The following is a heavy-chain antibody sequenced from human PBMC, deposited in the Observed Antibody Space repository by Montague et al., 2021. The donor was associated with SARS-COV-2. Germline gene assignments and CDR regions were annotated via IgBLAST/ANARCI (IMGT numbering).Heavy chain of an antibody. CDR3: ARHVSTGTGRGFIDD. Sequence: SETLSLTCTVSGGPITTDAYHWGWIRQSPGKGLEWIGTISYRDVTYYNPSLKTRVNISMGTSRTHFSLTLRSVTAADTAVYFCARHVSTGTGRGFIDDWGQGTLVTVSS. D-gene: IGHD1-1*01. J-gene: IGHJ1*01. CDR1: GGPITTDAYH. CDR2: ISYRDVT. V-gene: IGHV4-39*01.